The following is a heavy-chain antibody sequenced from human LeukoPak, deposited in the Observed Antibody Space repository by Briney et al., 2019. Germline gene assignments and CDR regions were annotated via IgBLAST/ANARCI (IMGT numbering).Heavy chain of an antibody. CDR3: ARGFPSPDKSAC. CDR2: ISSNGGST. Sequence: GGSLRLSWAASGFTFSSYAMHWVRQAPGKGREYVSAISSNGGSTYYANSVKSRFTISRDNSKITLYLQVGSLRAEDMAVYYSARGFPSPDKSACWGQGTLVTVSS. D-gene: IGHD3-10*01. V-gene: IGHV3-64*01. CDR1: GFTFSSYA. J-gene: IGHJ4*02.